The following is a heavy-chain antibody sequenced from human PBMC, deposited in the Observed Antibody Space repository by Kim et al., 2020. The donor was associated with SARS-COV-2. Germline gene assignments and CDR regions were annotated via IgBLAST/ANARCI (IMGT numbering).Heavy chain of an antibody. D-gene: IGHD2-2*01. V-gene: IGHV3-21*01. CDR1: GFAFGTHS. J-gene: IGHJ6*02. Sequence: GGSLRLSCAASGFAFGTHSMNWVRQAPGKGLEWVSSIGGSTNYIYYADSVKGRFTISRDNAKNSLCLQMSSLRAEDTAVYYCARGGYCSSTSCYFYYYALDVWGQGTTVTVSS. CDR3: ARGGYCSSTSCYFYYYALDV. CDR2: IGGSTNYI.